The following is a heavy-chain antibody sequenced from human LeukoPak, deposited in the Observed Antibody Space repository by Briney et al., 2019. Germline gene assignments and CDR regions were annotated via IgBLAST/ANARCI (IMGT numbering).Heavy chain of an antibody. D-gene: IGHD3-22*01. CDR2: ISVYNGNT. V-gene: IGHV1-18*01. Sequence: ASVKVSCKASGYTFTSYGISWVRQAPGQGLEWMGWISVYNGNTNYAQKLQGRVTMTTDTSTSTAYMELRSLRSDDTAVYYCARDQTYYYDSSGYGVFDYWGQGTLVTVSS. CDR1: GYTFTSYG. J-gene: IGHJ4*02. CDR3: ARDQTYYYDSSGYGVFDY.